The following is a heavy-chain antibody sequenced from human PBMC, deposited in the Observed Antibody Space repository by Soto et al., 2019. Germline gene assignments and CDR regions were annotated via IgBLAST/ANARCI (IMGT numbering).Heavy chain of an antibody. CDR2: INAGNGNT. Sequence: SVKVSCKASGYTFTSYAMHWLRQAPGQRLEWMGWINAGNGNTKYSQKFQGRVTITRDTSASTAYMELSSLRSEDTAVYYCARIRSGSYFDYWGQGTLVTVSS. CDR3: ARIRSGSYFDY. J-gene: IGHJ4*02. V-gene: IGHV1-3*01. D-gene: IGHD3-3*01. CDR1: GYTFTSYA.